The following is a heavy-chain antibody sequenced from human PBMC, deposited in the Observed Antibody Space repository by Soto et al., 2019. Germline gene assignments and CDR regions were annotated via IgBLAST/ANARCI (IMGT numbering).Heavy chain of an antibody. CDR2: IYYSGST. D-gene: IGHD7-27*01. CDR3: ARHATPLGTLYYYYYMDV. J-gene: IGHJ6*03. V-gene: IGHV4-39*01. CDR1: GGSISSSSYY. Sequence: SETLSLTCTVSGGSISSSSYYWGWIRQPPGKGLEWIGSIYYSGSTYYNPSLKSRVTISVDKSKNQFSLKLSSVTAADTAVYYCARHATPLGTLYYYYYMDVWGKGTTVTVSS.